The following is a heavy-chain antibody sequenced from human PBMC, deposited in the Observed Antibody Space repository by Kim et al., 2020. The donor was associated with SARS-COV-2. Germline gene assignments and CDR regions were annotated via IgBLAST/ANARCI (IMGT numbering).Heavy chain of an antibody. CDR2: ITKSSATI. J-gene: IGHJ3*02. CDR3: VRDRMGGAFDM. D-gene: IGHD3-16*01. CDR1: GFTFSAYD. Sequence: GGSLRLSCATSGFTFSAYDMNWVRQAPGKGLEWLSFITKSSATIYYVDSVEGRFTISRDNAKNSLFLQMNSLRDEDTALYYCVRDRMGGAFDMWGQGTMVTVSS. V-gene: IGHV3-48*02.